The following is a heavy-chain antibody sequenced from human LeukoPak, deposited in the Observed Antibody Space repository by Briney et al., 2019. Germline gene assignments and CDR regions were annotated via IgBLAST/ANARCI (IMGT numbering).Heavy chain of an antibody. Sequence: EASVKVSCKASGYTFTGYYMYWVRQAPGQGLEWMGWINPNSGGTNYAQKFQGRVTMTRDTSISTAYMELSRLRSDDTAVYYCAREPTWGAARLHYYYYMDVWGKGTTVTVSS. CDR1: GYTFTGYY. CDR3: AREPTWGAARLHYYYYMDV. D-gene: IGHD6-6*01. V-gene: IGHV1-2*02. J-gene: IGHJ6*03. CDR2: INPNSGGT.